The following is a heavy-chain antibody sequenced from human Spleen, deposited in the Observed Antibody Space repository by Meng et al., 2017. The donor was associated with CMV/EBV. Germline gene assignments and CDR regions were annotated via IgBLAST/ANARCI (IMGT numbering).Heavy chain of an antibody. CDR3: AKARAGTVYVFDI. D-gene: IGHD1/OR15-1a*01. CDR1: GFTFSNYA. Sequence: GGSLRLSCAAAGFTFSNYALSWVRQAPGKGLEWVSVIYSDGTSTNYADSVRRRFTISRDNSKNTLYLQMNSLRAEDTAVYYCAKARAGTVYVFDIWGQGTMVTVSS. J-gene: IGHJ3*02. V-gene: IGHV3-23*03. CDR2: IYSDGTST.